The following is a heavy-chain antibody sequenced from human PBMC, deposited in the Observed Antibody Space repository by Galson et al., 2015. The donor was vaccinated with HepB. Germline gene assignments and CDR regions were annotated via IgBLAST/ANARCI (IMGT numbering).Heavy chain of an antibody. Sequence: SLRLSCAASGFSFISYSMNWVRQAPGRGLEWVSYISSGGTKYYADYVKGRFTISRDNAQKSLYLHMSSLRAEDTDIYYCAKNPASYGYYNMDIWGQGTTDTVSS. CDR3: AKNPASYGYYNMDI. V-gene: IGHV3-48*01. CDR2: ISSGGTK. D-gene: IGHD4-17*01. CDR1: GFSFISYS. J-gene: IGHJ6*02.